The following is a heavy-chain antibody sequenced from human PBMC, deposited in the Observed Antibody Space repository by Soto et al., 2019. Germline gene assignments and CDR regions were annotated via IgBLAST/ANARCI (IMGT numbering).Heavy chain of an antibody. CDR2: ISYDGSNK. J-gene: IGHJ4*02. CDR1: GFTFSSYA. CDR3: ARPSDSSGSD. V-gene: IGHV3-30-3*01. Sequence: GGSLRLSCAASGFTFSSYAMHWVRQAPGKGLEWVAVISYDGSNKYYADSVKGRFTISRDNSKNTLYLQMNSLRAEDTAVYYCARPSDSSGSDWGQGTLVTVSS. D-gene: IGHD6-19*01.